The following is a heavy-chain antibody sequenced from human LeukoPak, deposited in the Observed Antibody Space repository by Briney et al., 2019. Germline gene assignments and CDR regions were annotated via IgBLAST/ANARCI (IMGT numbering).Heavy chain of an antibody. Sequence: PSETLSLTCTVSGGSISSSSYYWGWIRQPPGKGLEWIGSIYYSGSTYYNPSLKGRVTISVDTSKNQFSLKLSSVTAADTAVYYCARHVQDIVVVPAAIYDYWGQGTLVTVSS. CDR3: ARHVQDIVVVPAAIYDY. V-gene: IGHV4-39*01. CDR2: IYYSGST. D-gene: IGHD2-2*01. J-gene: IGHJ4*02. CDR1: GGSISSSSYY.